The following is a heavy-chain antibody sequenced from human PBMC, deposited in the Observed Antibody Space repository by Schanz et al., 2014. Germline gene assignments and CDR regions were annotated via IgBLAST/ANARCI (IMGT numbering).Heavy chain of an antibody. CDR2: SGSGAGT. D-gene: IGHD1-26*01. Sequence: EVQLVESGGGLIQPGGSLRLSCAVSGFTVNTNYMSWVRQAPGKGLEWVSAISGSGAGTYYADSVKGRFTISRDNSKNTMYLQMNSLRAEDTAVYYCVKDLQRELLRDDHYYGMDVWGQGTTVTVSS. J-gene: IGHJ6*02. CDR1: GFTVNTNY. V-gene: IGHV3-53*01. CDR3: VKDLQRELLRDDHYYGMDV.